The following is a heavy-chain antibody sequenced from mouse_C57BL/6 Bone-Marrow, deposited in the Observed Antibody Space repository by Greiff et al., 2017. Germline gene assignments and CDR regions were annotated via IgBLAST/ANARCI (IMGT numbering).Heavy chain of an antibody. CDR1: GYTFTSYW. V-gene: IGHV1-55*01. D-gene: IGHD1-1*01. CDR3: AREDAYYYGSSLYFDY. CDR2: IYPGSGST. Sequence: VQLQQSGAELMKPGASVKLSCKASGYTFTSYWITWVKQRPGQGLEWIGDIYPGSGSTNYNEKFKSKATLTVDTSSSTAYMQLSSLTSEDSAVYYCAREDAYYYGSSLYFDYWGQGTTLTVSS. J-gene: IGHJ2*01.